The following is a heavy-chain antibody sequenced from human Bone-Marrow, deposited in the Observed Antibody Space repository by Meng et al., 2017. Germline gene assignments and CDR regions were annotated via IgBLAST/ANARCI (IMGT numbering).Heavy chain of an antibody. J-gene: IGHJ4*02. Sequence: EVHLVVSGGDLVKPGGSLRLSCAASGFSFSDHDMAWVRQAPGKGLEWVSAVRASGDSTFYADSVKGRFTISRDNSKSTVYLQMNSLRADDMAVYYCAKFGFSGWYGGFDYWGQGVLVTVSS. V-gene: IGHV3-23*04. CDR2: VRASGDST. CDR3: AKFGFSGWYGGFDY. CDR1: GFSFSDHD. D-gene: IGHD6-19*01.